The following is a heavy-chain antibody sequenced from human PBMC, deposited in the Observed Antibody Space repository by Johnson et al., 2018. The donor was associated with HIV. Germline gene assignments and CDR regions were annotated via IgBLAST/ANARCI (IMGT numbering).Heavy chain of an antibody. CDR3: AKDVGNYWPDAFDI. J-gene: IGHJ3*02. CDR1: GFAVSSNY. Sequence: VQVVESGGGLVQSGGSLRLSCGVSGFAVSSNYMSWVRQAPGKGLEWVSIIYSGGRTLYYADSVKGRFTISRDNSKNTVYLQMNSLRTEDTAVYYCAKDVGNYWPDAFDIWGQGTLVTVSS. CDR2: IYSGGRTL. D-gene: IGHD3-22*01. V-gene: IGHV3-66*02.